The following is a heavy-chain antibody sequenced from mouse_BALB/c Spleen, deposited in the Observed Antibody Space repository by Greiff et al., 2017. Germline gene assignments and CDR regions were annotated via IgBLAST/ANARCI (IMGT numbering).Heavy chain of an antibody. Sequence: VQRVESGPGLVAPSQSLSITCTVSGFSLTSYGVHWVRQPPGKGLEWLGVIWAGGSTNYNSALMSRLSISKDNSKSQVFLKMNSLQTDDTAMYYCAREGAYDGWGQGTSVTVSS. CDR2: IWAGGST. D-gene: IGHD2-12*01. CDR1: GFSLTSYG. CDR3: AREGAYDG. V-gene: IGHV2-9*02. J-gene: IGHJ4*01.